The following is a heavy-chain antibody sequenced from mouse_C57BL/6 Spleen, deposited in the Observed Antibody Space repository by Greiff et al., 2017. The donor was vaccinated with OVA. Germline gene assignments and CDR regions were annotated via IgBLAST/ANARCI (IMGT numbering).Heavy chain of an antibody. CDR1: GYAFSSSW. V-gene: IGHV1-82*01. CDR3: ARKVDGYHP. CDR2: IYPGDGDT. Sequence: VQLQQSGPELVKPGASVKISCKASGYAFSSSWMNWVKQRPGKGLEWIGRIYPGDGDTNYNGKFKGKATLTADKSSSTAYMQLSSLTSEDSAVYFCARKVDGYHPWGQGTTLTVSS. J-gene: IGHJ2*01. D-gene: IGHD2-3*01.